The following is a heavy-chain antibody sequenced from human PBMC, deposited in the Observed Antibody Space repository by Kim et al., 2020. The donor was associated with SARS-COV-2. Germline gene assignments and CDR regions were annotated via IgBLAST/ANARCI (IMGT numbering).Heavy chain of an antibody. J-gene: IGHJ4*02. V-gene: IGHV5-51*01. Sequence: RYSPSFQGQVTISADKSISTAYLQWSSLKASDTAMYYCARGMEPVEHFDYWGQGTLVTVSS. D-gene: IGHD6-19*01. CDR3: ARGMEPVEHFDY.